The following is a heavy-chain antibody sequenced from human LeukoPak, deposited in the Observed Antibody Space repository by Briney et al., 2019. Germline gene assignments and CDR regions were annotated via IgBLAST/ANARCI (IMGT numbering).Heavy chain of an antibody. CDR3: ARAHTTYYDFWSGLPFYYYYYMDV. V-gene: IGHV1-69*05. J-gene: IGHJ6*03. CDR2: IIPIFGAA. CDR1: GGTFSSYA. D-gene: IGHD3-3*01. Sequence: ASVKVSCKASGGTFSSYAISWVRQAPGQGLEWMGGIIPIFGAANYAQKFQGRVTITTDESTSTAYMELSSLRSEDTAVYYCARAHTTYYDFWSGLPFYYYYYMDVWGKGTTVTVSS.